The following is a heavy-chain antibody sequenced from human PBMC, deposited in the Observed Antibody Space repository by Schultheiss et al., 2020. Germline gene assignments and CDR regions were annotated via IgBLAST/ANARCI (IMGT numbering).Heavy chain of an antibody. CDR2: IYHSGST. V-gene: IGHV4-38-2*02. D-gene: IGHD3-16*01. Sequence: SETLSLTCTVSGYSISSGYYWGWIRQPPGKGLEWIGSIYHSGSTYYNPSLKSRVTISVDTSKNQFSLKLSSVTAADTAVYYCARTHYADYLDYWGQGTLVTVSS. CDR3: ARTHYADYLDY. J-gene: IGHJ4*02. CDR1: GYSISSGYY.